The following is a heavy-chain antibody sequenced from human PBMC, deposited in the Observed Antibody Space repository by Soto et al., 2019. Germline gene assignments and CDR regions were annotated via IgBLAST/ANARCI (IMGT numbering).Heavy chain of an antibody. V-gene: IGHV4-39*01. Sequence: QLQLQESGPGLVKPSETLSLTCTVSGGSISSFNYFWGWIRQPPGKGLEWIGSLYYSGNTYYNPSLQSRGTISVDTSKKQCTLTLRSVTAADTAVYYCAGGGGSTFNWFDPWGQGTLVTVSP. CDR2: LYYSGNT. J-gene: IGHJ5*02. CDR1: GGSISSFNYF. CDR3: AGGGGSTFNWFDP. D-gene: IGHD2-15*01.